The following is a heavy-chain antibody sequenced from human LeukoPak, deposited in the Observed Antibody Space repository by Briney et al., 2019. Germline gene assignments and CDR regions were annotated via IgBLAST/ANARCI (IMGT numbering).Heavy chain of an antibody. J-gene: IGHJ4*02. V-gene: IGHV4-34*01. D-gene: IGHD5-18*01. CDR3: ARGGYSLYDY. CDR1: GGSFSGYY. Sequence: PSETLSLTCAVYGGSFSGYYWSWIRQPPGKGLEWIGEINHSGSTNYNPSLKSRVTISVVTSKNQFSLKVSSVTAADTAVYYCARGGYSLYDYWGQGTLVTVSS. CDR2: INHSGST.